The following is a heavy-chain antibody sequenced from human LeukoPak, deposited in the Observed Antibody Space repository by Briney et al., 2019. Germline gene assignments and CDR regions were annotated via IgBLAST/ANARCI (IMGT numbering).Heavy chain of an antibody. CDR3: ARDSFGGYTYGD. J-gene: IGHJ4*02. Sequence: GASVKVSCKASGYTFTDYYMHWVRQAPGQGLEWMGWINPNSGGTNYAQKFQGRVTMTRDTSISTAYMELSRLRSGDTAVYYCARDSFGGYTYGDWGQGTLVTVSS. CDR1: GYTFTDYY. V-gene: IGHV1-2*02. D-gene: IGHD5-18*01. CDR2: INPNSGGT.